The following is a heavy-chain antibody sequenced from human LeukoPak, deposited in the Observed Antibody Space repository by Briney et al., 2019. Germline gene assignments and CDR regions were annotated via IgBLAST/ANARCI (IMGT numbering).Heavy chain of an antibody. Sequence: SVKVSCKASGGTFSSYAISWVRQAPGQGLEWMGGIIPIFGTANYAQKFQGRVTITADESTSTAYMELSSLRSEDTAVYYCASVYCSGGSCYSYYYYGMDVWGKGTTVAVSS. CDR1: GGTFSSYA. V-gene: IGHV1-69*13. CDR2: IIPIFGTA. CDR3: ASVYCSGGSCYSYYYYGMDV. D-gene: IGHD2-15*01. J-gene: IGHJ6*04.